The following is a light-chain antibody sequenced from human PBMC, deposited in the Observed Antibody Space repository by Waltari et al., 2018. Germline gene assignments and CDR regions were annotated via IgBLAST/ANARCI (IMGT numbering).Light chain of an antibody. V-gene: IGKV1-33*01. J-gene: IGKJ5*01. CDR3: QQSDTLPPS. CDR1: QGIRNY. Sequence: DIQMTQSPSSQSASVRDRVTLTCQASQGIRNYLNWYQHKPGKAPKLLIYDASNLETGVPPRFSGSGSGTDFTFTISSLQPEDIATYYCQQSDTLPPSFGQGTRLEIK. CDR2: DAS.